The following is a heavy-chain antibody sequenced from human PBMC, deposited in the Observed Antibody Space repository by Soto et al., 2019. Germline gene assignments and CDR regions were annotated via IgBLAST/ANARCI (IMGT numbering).Heavy chain of an antibody. D-gene: IGHD1-26*01. CDR3: ARRASR. Sequence: EVQLVESGGGLVHPGGSLRLSCAVSGFTFSSSEMYWVRQAPGKGLEWISYIHPSGQPIFYADSVKGRFTISRDNANNSLLLQMNSLRAEDTAVYYCARRASRWGQGTMVTVSS. CDR1: GFTFSSSE. V-gene: IGHV3-48*03. CDR2: IHPSGQPI. J-gene: IGHJ3*01.